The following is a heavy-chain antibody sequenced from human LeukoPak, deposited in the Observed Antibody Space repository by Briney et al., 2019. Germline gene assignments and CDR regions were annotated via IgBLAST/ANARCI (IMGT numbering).Heavy chain of an antibody. J-gene: IGHJ4*02. CDR1: GGTFSSYA. V-gene: IGHV1-69*13. CDR2: IIPIFGTA. CDR3: ARGPSAVVAATQLGY. Sequence: GASVKVSCKASGGTFSSYAISWVRQAPGQGLEWMGGIIPIFGTANYAQKFQGRVTITADESTSTAYMELSSLRSEDTAVYYCARGPSAVVAATQLGYWGQGTLVTVSS. D-gene: IGHD2-15*01.